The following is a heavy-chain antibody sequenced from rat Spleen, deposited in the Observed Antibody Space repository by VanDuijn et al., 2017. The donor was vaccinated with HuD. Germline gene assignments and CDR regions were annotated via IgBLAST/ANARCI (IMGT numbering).Heavy chain of an antibody. Sequence: EVQLVESGGGLVQPGRSLKLSCAASGFTFSDYAMAWVRQAPKKGLEWVATITYDGSSTYYRDSVKGRFTISRDNAKSTLYLQMDHLRSEDTATYYCARLEYDGSYYYLYYFDYWGQGVMVTVSS. D-gene: IGHD1-12*02. CDR1: GFTFSDYA. CDR2: ITYDGSST. CDR3: ARLEYDGSYYYLYYFDY. V-gene: IGHV5-17*01. J-gene: IGHJ2*01.